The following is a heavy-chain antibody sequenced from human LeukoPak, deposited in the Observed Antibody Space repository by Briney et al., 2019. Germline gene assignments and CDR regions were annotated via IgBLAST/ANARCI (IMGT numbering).Heavy chain of an antibody. Sequence: ASVKVSCKASGYTFTSYTIHWVRQAPGQSLEWMGWINIGRGDSKCSQEFQGRVTLTRDTSATTAYLEVSSLRPEDMAVYYCARGLRHDAFDIWGQGTMVTVSS. D-gene: IGHD3-10*01. V-gene: IGHV1-3*03. J-gene: IGHJ3*02. CDR3: ARGLRHDAFDI. CDR2: INIGRGDS. CDR1: GYTFTSYT.